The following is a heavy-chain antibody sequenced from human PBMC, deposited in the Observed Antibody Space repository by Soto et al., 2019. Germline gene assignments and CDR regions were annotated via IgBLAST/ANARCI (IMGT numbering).Heavy chain of an antibody. J-gene: IGHJ4*02. Sequence: QVQLVQSGAEVKKPGALVKVACKASAYTFTSYGISWVRQAPGQGLEWMGCISAYNGNTNYAQKLQGRVNMTTDTSTITAYMELRSLRSDDTAVYYCARDHIAAASIRRTDYWGKGTLVTVSS. CDR2: ISAYNGNT. CDR1: AYTFTSYG. D-gene: IGHD6-13*01. V-gene: IGHV1-18*01. CDR3: ARDHIAAASIRRTDY.